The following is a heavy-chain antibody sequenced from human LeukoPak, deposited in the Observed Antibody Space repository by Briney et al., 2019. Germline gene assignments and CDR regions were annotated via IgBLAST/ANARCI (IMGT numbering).Heavy chain of an antibody. CDR2: ISYDGSNK. CDR1: GFTFSSSG. CDR3: AKGQQWLARAAYFDY. V-gene: IGHV3-30*18. Sequence: GRSLRLCCAASGFTFSSSGMHRVRQAPGTGMEKMPVISYDGSNKYYADSVKGRFTISRDNSKNTLYLQMNSLRAEDTAVYYCAKGQQWLARAAYFDYWGQGTLVTVSS. D-gene: IGHD6-19*01. J-gene: IGHJ4*02.